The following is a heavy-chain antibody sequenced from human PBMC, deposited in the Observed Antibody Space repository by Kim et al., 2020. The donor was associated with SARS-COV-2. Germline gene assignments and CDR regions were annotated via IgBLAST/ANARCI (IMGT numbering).Heavy chain of an antibody. CDR1: GFTFSNFW. Sequence: GGSLRLSCAASGFTFSNFWMTWVRQAPGKGLEWVASIKSDGSEKYYVDSVKGRFTISRDNAKNSLYLQFSSLRAEDTAMYYCARGGSRGGFNLYWGQGTLVTVSS. V-gene: IGHV3-7*05. CDR2: IKSDGSEK. CDR3: ARGGSRGGFNLY. D-gene: IGHD5-12*01. J-gene: IGHJ4*02.